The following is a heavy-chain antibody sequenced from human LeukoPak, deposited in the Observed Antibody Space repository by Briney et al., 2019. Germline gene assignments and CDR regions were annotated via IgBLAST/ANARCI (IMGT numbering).Heavy chain of an antibody. J-gene: IGHJ3*01. CDR1: GFTFSSYA. D-gene: IGHD4-17*01. V-gene: IGHV3-23*01. Sequence: GGSLRLSCVGSGFTFSSYAMTWVRQAPGKGLEWVSSIRGSGDGTSYADSVKGRFTMSRDNSKNTLYLQMENLRAEDTAMYYCGRDPNGDYIGAFDFWGRGTLVTVSS. CDR3: GRDPNGDYIGAFDF. CDR2: IRGSGDGT.